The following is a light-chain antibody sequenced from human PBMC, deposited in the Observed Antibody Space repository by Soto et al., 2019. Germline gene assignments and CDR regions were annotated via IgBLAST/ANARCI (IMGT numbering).Light chain of an antibody. CDR1: QSVNNNY. V-gene: IGKV3-20*01. Sequence: EIVLTQSTGTLSLSPGERATLSCRASQSVNNNYLAWYQQKPGQAPRLLIYGASRRATGIPDRFSGSGSGTDFTLTISRLEPEDFAVYSCQQYGSSPLTFGGGPKVEIK. CDR2: GAS. CDR3: QQYGSSPLT. J-gene: IGKJ4*01.